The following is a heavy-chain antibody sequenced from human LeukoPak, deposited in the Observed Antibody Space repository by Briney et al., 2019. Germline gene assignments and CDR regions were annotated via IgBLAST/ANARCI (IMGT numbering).Heavy chain of an antibody. CDR1: GYTFTGYY. Sequence: ASVKVCCKTSGYTFTGYYMHWVRQAPGQGLEWMGRINPNSGGTNYAQKFQGRVTMTRDTSISTAYMELSRLRSDDTAVYYCATGIVATIGDAFDIWGQGTMVTVSS. J-gene: IGHJ3*02. V-gene: IGHV1-2*06. D-gene: IGHD5-12*01. CDR3: ATGIVATIGDAFDI. CDR2: INPNSGGT.